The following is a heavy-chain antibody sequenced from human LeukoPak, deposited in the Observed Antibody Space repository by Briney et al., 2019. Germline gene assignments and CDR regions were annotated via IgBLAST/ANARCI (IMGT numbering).Heavy chain of an antibody. D-gene: IGHD3-22*01. V-gene: IGHV3-7*01. CDR2: IKQDGSEK. J-gene: IGHJ1*01. Sequence: PGGSLRLSCAASGFTFSSYWMSWVRQAPGKGLEWVANIKQDGSEKYYVDSVKGRFTISRDNAKNSLYLQMNSLRAEDTAVYYCARWSIGDDSSGGGDFQHWGQGTLVTVSS. CDR1: GFTFSSYW. CDR3: ARWSIGDDSSGGGDFQH.